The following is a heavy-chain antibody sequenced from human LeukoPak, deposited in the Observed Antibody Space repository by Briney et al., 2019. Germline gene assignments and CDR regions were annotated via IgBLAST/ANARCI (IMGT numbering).Heavy chain of an antibody. D-gene: IGHD3-3*01. J-gene: IGHJ6*03. CDR1: GYSFTSYW. CDR2: IYPGDSDT. CDR3: ARQPHELTIFGEGYYYYYMDV. Sequence: GESLKISCKGSGYSFTSYWIGWVRQMPGKGLEWMGIIYPGDSDTRYSPSFQGQVTISADKSISTAYLQWSSLKASDTAMYYCARQPHELTIFGEGYYYYYMDVWGKGTTVTVSS. V-gene: IGHV5-51*01.